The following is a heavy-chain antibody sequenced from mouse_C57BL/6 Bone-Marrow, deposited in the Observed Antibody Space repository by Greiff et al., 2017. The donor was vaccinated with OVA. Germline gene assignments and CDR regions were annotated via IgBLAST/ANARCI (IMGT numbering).Heavy chain of an antibody. CDR2: INPNNGGT. CDR3: ARGDAQYYFDY. Sequence: EVQLQQSGPELVKPGASVKISCKASGYTFTDYYMNWVKQSHGKSLEWIGDINPNNGGTSYNQKFKGKATLTVDKSSSTAYMELRSLTSEDSAVYYCARGDAQYYFDYWGQGTTLTVSS. V-gene: IGHV1-26*01. J-gene: IGHJ2*01. CDR1: GYTFTDYY.